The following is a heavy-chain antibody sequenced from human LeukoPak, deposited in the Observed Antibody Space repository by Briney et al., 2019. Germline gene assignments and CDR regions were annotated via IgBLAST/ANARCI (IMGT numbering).Heavy chain of an antibody. Sequence: GASVKVSCKASGGTFSSYAISWVRQAPGQGLEWMGGLIPIFDTANYAQKFQGRVTITADKSTSTAYMELSSLRSEDTAVYYCARQRRRATVTTLTSSVDYGMDVWGKGTTVTVSS. CDR1: GGTFSSYA. J-gene: IGHJ6*04. D-gene: IGHD4-17*01. V-gene: IGHV1-69*06. CDR3: ARQRRRATVTTLTSSVDYGMDV. CDR2: LIPIFDTA.